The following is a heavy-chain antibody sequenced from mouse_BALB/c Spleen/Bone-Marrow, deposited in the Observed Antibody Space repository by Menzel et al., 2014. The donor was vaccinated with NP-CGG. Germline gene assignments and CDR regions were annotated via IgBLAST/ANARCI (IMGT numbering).Heavy chain of an antibody. D-gene: IGHD1-3*01. CDR2: ISPSDSYT. Sequence: QVQLQQSGAELVRPGASVQLSCKASGYTFTSYWINWVKQRPGQGLEWIGNISPSDSYTNYNQKFKDKATLTVDKFSSTAYMQLSSPTSEDSAVYFCARSGEGRTCYFDYWGQGTILTVSS. CDR3: ARSGEGRTCYFDY. CDR1: GYTFTSYW. J-gene: IGHJ2*01. V-gene: IGHV1-69*02.